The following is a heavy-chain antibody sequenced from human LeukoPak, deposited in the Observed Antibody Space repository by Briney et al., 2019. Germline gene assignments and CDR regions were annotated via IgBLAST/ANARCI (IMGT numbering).Heavy chain of an antibody. CDR1: VGSFSGYY. CDR2: INHSGST. J-gene: IGHJ4*02. D-gene: IGHD3-22*01. CDR3: AMTYYYDSSLHYFDY. Sequence: PSETLSLTCAVYVGSFSGYYWSWIREPPGKGVEWIGEINHSGSTNYNPSLKSRVTISVDTSKNQFSLKLSSVTAADTAVYYCAMTYYYDSSLHYFDYWGQGTLVTVSS. V-gene: IGHV4-34*01.